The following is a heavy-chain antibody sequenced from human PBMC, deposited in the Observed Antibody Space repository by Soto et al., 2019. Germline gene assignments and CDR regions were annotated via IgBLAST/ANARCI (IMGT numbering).Heavy chain of an antibody. D-gene: IGHD3-10*02. Sequence: QLQLQESGPGLVKPSETLSLTCTVSGGSISSSSYYWGWIRQPPGKGLEWIGSIYYSGSTYYNPSLKSRATISVETSKNQFSLRLSSVTAADTAGYYCARHVPWQKPDAFDIWGQGTMVTVSS. V-gene: IGHV4-39*01. J-gene: IGHJ3*02. CDR1: GGSISSSSYY. CDR3: ARHVPWQKPDAFDI. CDR2: IYYSGST.